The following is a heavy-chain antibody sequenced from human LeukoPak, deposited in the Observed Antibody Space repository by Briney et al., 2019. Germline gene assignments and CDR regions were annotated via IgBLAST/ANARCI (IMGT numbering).Heavy chain of an antibody. V-gene: IGHV4-38-2*01. CDR1: GYSISSGYY. D-gene: IGHD3-22*01. Sequence: PSETLSLTCAVSGYSISSGYYWGWIRQPPGKGLEWIGSIYHSGSTYYNPSLKSRVTISADTSKNQFSLKLSSVTAADTAVYYCARGRDYYDSGDFDYWGQGTLVTVSS. J-gene: IGHJ4*02. CDR2: IYHSGST. CDR3: ARGRDYYDSGDFDY.